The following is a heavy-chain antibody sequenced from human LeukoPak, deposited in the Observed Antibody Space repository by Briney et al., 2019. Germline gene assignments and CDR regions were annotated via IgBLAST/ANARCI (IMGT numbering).Heavy chain of an antibody. CDR3: AKAPPIVGALQGYYFDY. CDR2: ISGSGGST. D-gene: IGHD1-26*01. V-gene: IGHV3-23*01. J-gene: IGHJ4*02. Sequence: PGGSLRLSRAASGFTFSSYSMNWVRQAPGKGPEWVSAISGSGGSTYYADSVKGRFTISRDNSKNTLYLQMNSLRAEDTAVYYCAKAPPIVGALQGYYFDYWGQGTLVTVSS. CDR1: GFTFSSYS.